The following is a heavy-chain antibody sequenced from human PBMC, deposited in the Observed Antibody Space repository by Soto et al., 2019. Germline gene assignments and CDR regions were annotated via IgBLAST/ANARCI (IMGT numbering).Heavy chain of an antibody. CDR1: GGTFSNYA. CDR3: ARVVILVPTASSHYYDRVDG. Sequence: QVQLVQSGAEVRKPGSSVTVSCKASGGTFSNYAISWVRQAPGQGLEWMGGIIPIVGTGSYAQKFQGRVTLTADEPTTTACMELSSLRFEDTAVYYCARVVILVPTASSHYYDRVDGWGPGTAVTVSS. V-gene: IGHV1-69*01. D-gene: IGHD2-15*01. J-gene: IGHJ6*02. CDR2: IIPIVGTG.